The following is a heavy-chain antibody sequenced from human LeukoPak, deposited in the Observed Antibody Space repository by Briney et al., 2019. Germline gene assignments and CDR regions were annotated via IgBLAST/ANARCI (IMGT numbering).Heavy chain of an antibody. Sequence: ASVKVSCXASGGTFSSYAISWVRQAPGQGLAWMGGIIPIFGTANYAQKFQGRVTITTDESTSTAYMELSSLRSEDTAVYYCVRRASDYHDSSGYYYWFDPWGRGTLVTVSS. CDR1: GGTFSSYA. CDR3: VRRASDYHDSSGYYYWFDP. J-gene: IGHJ5*02. CDR2: IIPIFGTA. V-gene: IGHV1-69*05. D-gene: IGHD3-22*01.